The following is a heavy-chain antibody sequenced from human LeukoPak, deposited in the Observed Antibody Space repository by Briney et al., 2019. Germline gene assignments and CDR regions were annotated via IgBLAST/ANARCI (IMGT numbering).Heavy chain of an antibody. CDR3: ARRFGTSGTLHHDAYDV. CDR1: GGSISDYY. J-gene: IGHJ3*01. D-gene: IGHD4-23*01. V-gene: IGHV4-4*09. CDR2: IFGNVSP. Sequence: SETLSLTCTVSGGSISDYYWGWIRHPPGKGLEWIGHIFGNVSPDYNPSLKSRVTITTDTSKNQFSLQLSSVTAADTAMYFCARRFGTSGTLHHDAYDVWGQGTVVTVSS.